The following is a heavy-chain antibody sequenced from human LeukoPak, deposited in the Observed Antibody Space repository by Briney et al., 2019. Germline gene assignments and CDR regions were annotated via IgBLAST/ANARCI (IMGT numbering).Heavy chain of an antibody. J-gene: IGHJ4*02. D-gene: IGHD6-13*01. V-gene: IGHV3-48*01. CDR3: ARSKQQLVRGLFDY. CDR2: ITNSGNSK. Sequence: GGSLRLSCAASEFTFSSYSMNWVRQAPGKGLEWVSYITNSGNSKSYADSVKGRFTISRDNSKNTLYLQMNSLRAEDTAVYYCARSKQQLVRGLFDYWGQGTLVTVSS. CDR1: EFTFSSYS.